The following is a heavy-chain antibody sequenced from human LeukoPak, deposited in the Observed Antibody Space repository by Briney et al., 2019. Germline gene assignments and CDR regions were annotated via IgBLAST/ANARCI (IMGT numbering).Heavy chain of an antibody. CDR2: INTNERTI. V-gene: IGHV3-74*01. CDR3: IRELELVITPGDDFDH. J-gene: IGHJ4*02. Sequence: GGSLRLSCAASGFTFSNYWMHWVRQAPGQGLGWVSRINTNERTISYADSVKNSFTISTADANNMLYLQMNSSRAEATAAYYCIRELELVITPGDDFDHWGQGTLVTVSS. D-gene: IGHD4-23*01. CDR1: GFTFSNYW.